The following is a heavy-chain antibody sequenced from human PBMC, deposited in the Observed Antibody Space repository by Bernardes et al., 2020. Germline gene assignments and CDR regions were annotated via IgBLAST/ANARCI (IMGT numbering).Heavy chain of an antibody. J-gene: IGHJ1*01. Sequence: SETLSLTCAVYGGSFSGYYWSWIRQPPGKGLEWIGEINHVGSTNYNPSLKSRVTISVDTSKNQFSLKLSSVTAADTAVYYCARGRVVVIAIRYNEYFQHWGQGTLVTVSS. D-gene: IGHD2-21*01. CDR3: ARGRVVVIAIRYNEYFQH. CDR2: INHVGST. V-gene: IGHV4-34*01. CDR1: GGSFSGYY.